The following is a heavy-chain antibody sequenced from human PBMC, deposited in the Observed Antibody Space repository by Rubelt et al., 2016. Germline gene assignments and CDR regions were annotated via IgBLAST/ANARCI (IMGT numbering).Heavy chain of an antibody. CDR1: GFTFSSYS. Sequence: VQPGGSLRLSCAASGFTFSSYSMTWVRHAPGKGLERVAVMTYDGREHYADSVKGRFTLSRDNSTNTLYLQMNSLRGEDTAVYSCAKGVNSGSYNYFDSWGQGILVTVSS. CDR3: AKGVNSGSYNYFDS. CDR2: MTYDGRE. V-gene: IGHV3-30*18. J-gene: IGHJ4*02. D-gene: IGHD1-26*01.